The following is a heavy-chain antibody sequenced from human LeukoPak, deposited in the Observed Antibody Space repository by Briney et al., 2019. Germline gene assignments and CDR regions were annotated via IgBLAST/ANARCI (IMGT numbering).Heavy chain of an antibody. D-gene: IGHD6-6*01. CDR2: IYYSGST. V-gene: IGHV4-59*01. CDR1: GGSISSYY. CDR3: ARAGGSIAARLDY. J-gene: IGHJ4*02. Sequence: SETLSLTCTVSGGSISSYYWSWIRQPPGKGLEWIGYIYYSGSTNYNPSLKSRATISVDTSKNQFSLKLSSVTAADTAVYYCARAGGSIAARLDYWGQGTLVIVSS.